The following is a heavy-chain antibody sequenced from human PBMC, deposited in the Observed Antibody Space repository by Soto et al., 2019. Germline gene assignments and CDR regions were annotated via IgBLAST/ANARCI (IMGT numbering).Heavy chain of an antibody. J-gene: IGHJ4*02. CDR2: ISGSGGST. CDR1: GFTSSSYA. CDR3: AKVFYVWGSYRYTRSSAPSMDFDY. V-gene: IGHV3-23*01. D-gene: IGHD3-16*02. Sequence: PGGSLRLSCAASGFTSSSYAMSWVRQAPGKGLEWVSAISGSGGSTYYADSVKGRFTISRDNSKNTLYLQMNSLRAEDTAVYYCAKVFYVWGSYRYTRSSAPSMDFDYWGQGTLVTVSS.